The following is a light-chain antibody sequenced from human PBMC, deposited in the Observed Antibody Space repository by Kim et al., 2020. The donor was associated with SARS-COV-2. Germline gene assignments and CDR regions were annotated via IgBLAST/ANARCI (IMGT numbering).Light chain of an antibody. CDR1: SSNNGAGYD. CDR2: GST. V-gene: IGLV1-40*01. J-gene: IGLJ1*01. Sequence: QSVLTQPPSVSGAPGQRVTISCTGSSSNNGAGYDVQWYQQRPGTAPRLLIYGSTNRPSGVPDRFSASKSGTSASLAITGLQTEDEADYYCHSHDSTLGGSYLFGTGTQLTVL. CDR3: HSHDSTLGGSYL.